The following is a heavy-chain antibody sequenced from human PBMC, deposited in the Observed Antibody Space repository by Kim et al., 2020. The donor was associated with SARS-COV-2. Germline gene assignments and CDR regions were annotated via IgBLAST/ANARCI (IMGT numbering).Heavy chain of an antibody. CDR3: VKVGGTLLSLKWFDF. CDR2: ISASGDNT. V-gene: IGHV3-23*01. Sequence: GGSLRLSCAPSGFTFPTHAMSWVRQTPGKGLEWVALISASGDNTSYADSVKGRFTISRDNSKCTLTLQMNILRAEDTALYYCVKVGGTLLSLKWFDFWGQGTLVTVSS. D-gene: IGHD1-1*01. J-gene: IGHJ4*02. CDR1: GFTFPTHA.